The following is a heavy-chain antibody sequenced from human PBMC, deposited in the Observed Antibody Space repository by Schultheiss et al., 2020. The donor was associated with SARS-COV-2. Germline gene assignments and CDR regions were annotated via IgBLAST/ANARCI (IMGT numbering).Heavy chain of an antibody. CDR1: GGSISSYY. Sequence: SETLSLTCTVSGGSISSYYWSWIRQPPGKGLEWIGYINYSGSTYYNPSLKSRVTISVDTSKNQFSLKLSSVTAADTAVYYCARDYGDYLDYYYYGMDVWGQGTTVTVSS. V-gene: IGHV4-59*12. CDR2: INYSGST. D-gene: IGHD4-17*01. CDR3: ARDYGDYLDYYYYGMDV. J-gene: IGHJ6*02.